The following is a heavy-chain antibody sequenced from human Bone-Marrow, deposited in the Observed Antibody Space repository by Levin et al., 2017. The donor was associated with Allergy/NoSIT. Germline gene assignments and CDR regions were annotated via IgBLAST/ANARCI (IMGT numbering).Heavy chain of an antibody. J-gene: IGHJ6*02. CDR2: INPTSGST. CDR3: ASQAARYYYYGLDV. V-gene: IGHV1-46*01. D-gene: IGHD6-6*01. Sequence: GESLKISCKASGYSFTTYYIHWVRQAPGQGLEWMGLINPTSGSTSYAQKFQGRLTMTSDTSTTTVDMDLSSLRSEDTAIYYCASQAARYYYYGLDVWGQGTTVTVSS. CDR1: GYSFTTYY.